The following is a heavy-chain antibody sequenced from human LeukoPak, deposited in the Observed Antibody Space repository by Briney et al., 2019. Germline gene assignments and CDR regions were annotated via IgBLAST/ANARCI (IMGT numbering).Heavy chain of an antibody. D-gene: IGHD4-17*01. Sequence: SETLSLTCTVSGGSISGYYWSWIRQPPGKGLEWIGYIYYSGSRNYNPSLESRITISVDTSKNQFSLKLSSVTAADTAVYYCARDLGEYDYGHYGWFDPWGQGTLVTVSS. CDR1: GGSISGYY. CDR3: ARDLGEYDYGHYGWFDP. CDR2: IYYSGSR. J-gene: IGHJ5*02. V-gene: IGHV4-59*01.